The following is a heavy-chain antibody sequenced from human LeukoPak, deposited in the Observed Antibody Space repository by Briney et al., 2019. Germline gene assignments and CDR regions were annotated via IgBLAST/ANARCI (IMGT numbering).Heavy chain of an antibody. CDR3: ARHPGVD. J-gene: IGHJ4*02. CDR2: VYFSGAT. CDR1: GGSFSGYY. D-gene: IGHD2-15*01. V-gene: IGHV4-34*01. Sequence: SETLSLTCAVYGGSFSGYYWSWIRQPPGKGLEWIGSVYFSGATNYNPSLKSRVTISVDTSKNQFSLKLSSVTAADTAVYYCARHPGVDWGQGTLVTVSS.